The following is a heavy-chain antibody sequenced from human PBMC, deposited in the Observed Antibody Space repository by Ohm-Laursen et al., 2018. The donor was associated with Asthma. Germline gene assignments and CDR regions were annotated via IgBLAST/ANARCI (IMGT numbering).Heavy chain of an antibody. J-gene: IGHJ6*02. CDR3: ARDYGDYDILTGYYYGMDV. Sequence: SLRLSCAASGFTFSSYWMSWVRQAPGKELEWVANIKQDGSEKYYVDSVKGRFTISRDNAKNSLYLQMNSLRAEDTAVYYCARDYGDYDILTGYYYGMDVWGQGTTVTVSS. V-gene: IGHV3-7*01. CDR2: IKQDGSEK. CDR1: GFTFSSYW. D-gene: IGHD3-9*01.